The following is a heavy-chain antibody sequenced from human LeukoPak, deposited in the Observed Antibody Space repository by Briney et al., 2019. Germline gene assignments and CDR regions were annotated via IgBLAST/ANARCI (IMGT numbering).Heavy chain of an antibody. Sequence: PGGTLRLSCAASGFTFSNYGMSWVRRAPGKGLEWVSAISGRGDLTYYADSVKGRFNISRDNSKNTLCLEMNSLRAEDTAVYYCAKSAATKIDYWGQGTLVTVSS. J-gene: IGHJ4*02. D-gene: IGHD5-12*01. V-gene: IGHV3-23*01. CDR3: AKSAATKIDY. CDR1: GFTFSNYG. CDR2: ISGRGDLT.